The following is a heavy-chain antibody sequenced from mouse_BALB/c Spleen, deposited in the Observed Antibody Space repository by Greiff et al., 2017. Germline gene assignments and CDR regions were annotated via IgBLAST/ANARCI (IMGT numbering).Heavy chain of an antibody. CDR2: IWAGGST. D-gene: IGHD3-2*02. CDR1: GFSLTSYG. CDR3: TRDVPQGYMDV. J-gene: IGHJ1*01. V-gene: IGHV2-9*02. Sequence: VKLMESGPGLVAPSQSLSITCTVSGFSLTSYGVHWVRQPPGKGLEWLGVIWAGGSTNYNSALMSRLSISKDNSKSQVVLKMNSLQTDDTAMYYSTRDVPQGYMDVWGEGTTVNVSS.